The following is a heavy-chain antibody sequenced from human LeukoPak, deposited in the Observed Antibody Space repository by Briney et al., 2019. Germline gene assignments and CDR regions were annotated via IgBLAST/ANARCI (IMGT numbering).Heavy chain of an antibody. CDR2: IIDTGST. CDR3: ARRAVGRRYYFDY. J-gene: IGHJ4*02. CDR1: GDSIRTYY. D-gene: IGHD2-15*01. V-gene: IGHV4-59*12. Sequence: SETLSLTCSVSGDSIRTYYWSWIRQPPGKGLEWIGYIIDTGSTNYKPSLKTRLTMSVDVSKNQISLKLSSVTAADTAVYYCARRAVGRRYYFDYWGQGTLVTVSS.